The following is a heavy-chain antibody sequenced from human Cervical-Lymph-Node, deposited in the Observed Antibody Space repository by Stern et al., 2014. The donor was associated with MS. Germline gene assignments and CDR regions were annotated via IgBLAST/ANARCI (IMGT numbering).Heavy chain of an antibody. Sequence: VQLVESGGGVVQPGRSLRLSCAASGFAFRRYALHCVLPAPGKGLAWVALISYDGRDKYYTDSVKGRFTVSRDNSNNTVDLEMNSLRLEDTAVYYCAKGGSGSYLDWGQGSLVTVSS. V-gene: IGHV3-30*04. CDR3: AKGGSGSYLD. D-gene: IGHD1-26*01. CDR1: GFAFRRYA. CDR2: ISYDGRDK. J-gene: IGHJ4*02.